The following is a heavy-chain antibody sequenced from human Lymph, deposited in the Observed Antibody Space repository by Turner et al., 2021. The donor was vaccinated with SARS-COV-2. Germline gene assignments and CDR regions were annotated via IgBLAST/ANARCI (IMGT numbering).Heavy chain of an antibody. CDR1: GGPISSSFYY. Sequence: QLQLQESGPGLVKPSETRSLPCTVSGGPISSSFYYWGWIRQPLGKGREWIGRIYDSGSTYYNPSLQSRITISVDTSKNQFSLKLTSVTAADTAVFYCARGSPQGWYVPVFDYWGQGTLVTVSS. J-gene: IGHJ4*02. D-gene: IGHD6-19*01. CDR3: ARGSPQGWYVPVFDY. CDR2: IYDSGST. V-gene: IGHV4-39*01.